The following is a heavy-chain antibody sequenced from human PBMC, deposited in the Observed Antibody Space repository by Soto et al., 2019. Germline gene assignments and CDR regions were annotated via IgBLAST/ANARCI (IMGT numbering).Heavy chain of an antibody. CDR3: ARGLWFGELFYAYFDY. V-gene: IGHV3-49*03. Sequence: GGSLRLSCTTSGFTFGDYAMGWFRQATGKGLEWVGFIRSKGYGGTIEYAASVKGRFTISRDESKGIADLHMNSLKIEDTALYYCARGLWFGELFYAYFDYWGLGTLVTVSS. CDR1: GFTFGDYA. J-gene: IGHJ4*02. D-gene: IGHD3-10*01. CDR2: IRSKGYGGTI.